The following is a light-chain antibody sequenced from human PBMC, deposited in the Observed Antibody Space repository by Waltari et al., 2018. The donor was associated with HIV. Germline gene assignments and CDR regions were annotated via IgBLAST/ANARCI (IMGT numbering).Light chain of an antibody. CDR2: GNH. CDR3: QSYDSSLSGSWV. CDR1: SSNIGAGYD. V-gene: IGLV1-40*01. J-gene: IGLJ3*02. Sequence: QSVLTQPPSVSGAPGQRVTFSCTGSSSNIGAGYDVHWYQQLPGTAPKLLSSGNHNRPSGVPARVSGSKSGTSAALAIPGFQAEDEADYYGQSYDSSLSGSWVFGGGTKLTVL.